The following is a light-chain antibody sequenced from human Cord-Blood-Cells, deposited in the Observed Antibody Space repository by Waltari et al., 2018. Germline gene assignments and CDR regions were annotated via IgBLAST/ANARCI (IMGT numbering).Light chain of an antibody. CDR2: DAS. CDR3: QQRSNWPYS. J-gene: IGKJ2*03. V-gene: IGKV3-11*01. CDR1: PSVSSY. Sequence: EIVLTQSPATLSLSPGERATLSCRASPSVSSYLAWYQQKPGQAPRLLIYDASNRATGIPARFSGSGSETDVTLTISSLETEDFAVYYCQQRSNWPYSFGQGTKLEIK.